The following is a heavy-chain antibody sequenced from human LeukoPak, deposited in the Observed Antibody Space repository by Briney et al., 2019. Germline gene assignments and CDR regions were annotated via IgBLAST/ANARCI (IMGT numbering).Heavy chain of an antibody. D-gene: IGHD3-16*01. CDR1: GFTFSGYA. Sequence: GGSLRLSCAASGFTFSGYAMSWVRQAPGKGLEWVSVMSGSGGSTNYADSVKGRFTISRDNSKNTLYLQMNSLRAEDTAVYYCAKDLGSWTSYFDYWGQGTLVTVSS. V-gene: IGHV3-23*01. J-gene: IGHJ4*02. CDR3: AKDLGSWTSYFDY. CDR2: MSGSGGST.